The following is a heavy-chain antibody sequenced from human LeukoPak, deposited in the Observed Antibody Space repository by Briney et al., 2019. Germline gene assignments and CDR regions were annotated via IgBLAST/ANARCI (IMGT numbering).Heavy chain of an antibody. Sequence: PSETLSLTCTVSGGSISSGSYYWSWIRQPAGKGLEWIGHIYTSGSTNYNPSLKSRVTISVDRSKNQFSLKLSSVTAADTAVYYCARGYCSGGSCYSSYYYSYMDVWGKGTTVTVSS. J-gene: IGHJ6*03. V-gene: IGHV4-61*09. CDR1: GGSISSGSYY. D-gene: IGHD2-15*01. CDR3: ARGYCSGGSCYSSYYYSYMDV. CDR2: IYTSGST.